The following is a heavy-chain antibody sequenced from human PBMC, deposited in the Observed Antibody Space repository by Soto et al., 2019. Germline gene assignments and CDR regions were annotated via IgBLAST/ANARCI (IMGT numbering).Heavy chain of an antibody. D-gene: IGHD3-10*01. CDR3: ARGPPGSYYNSPTPYYYYGFDV. CDR1: GYTFTSYA. J-gene: IGHJ6*02. V-gene: IGHV1-3*01. Sequence: GASVKVCCKASGYTFTSYAMHWVRQAPGQRLEWMGWINAGNGNTKYSQKFQGRVTITRDTSASTAYMELSSLRSEDTAVYYCARGPPGSYYNSPTPYYYYGFDVWGQGTTVTVSS. CDR2: INAGNGNT.